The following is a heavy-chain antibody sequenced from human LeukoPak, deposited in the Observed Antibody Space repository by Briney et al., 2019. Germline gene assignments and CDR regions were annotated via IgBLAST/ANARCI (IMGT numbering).Heavy chain of an antibody. Sequence: GASVKVSCEASGGTFSSYAISWVRQAPGQGLEWMGRIIPTFGTANYAQKFQGRVTITTDESTSTAYMELSSLRSEDTAVYYCAISIEVDTAMAETGYYFDYWGQGTLVTVSS. CDR1: GGTFSSYA. J-gene: IGHJ4*02. CDR2: IIPTFGTA. CDR3: AISIEVDTAMAETGYYFDY. D-gene: IGHD5-18*01. V-gene: IGHV1-69*05.